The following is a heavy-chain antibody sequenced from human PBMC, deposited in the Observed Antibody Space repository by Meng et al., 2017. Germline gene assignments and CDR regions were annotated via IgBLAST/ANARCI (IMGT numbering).Heavy chain of an antibody. Sequence: QLQQREPGLVLGTPSRTLPLPVDGAGGTIYYWNWCSWLRQPPGEGLEWIGDIYHSESTHYNPCLKSRVTISVDKSKNQFSLKLSSVAAADTAVYYCARGLRRPSPLGYWGQGTLVTVSS. CDR2: IYHSEST. V-gene: IGHV4-4*02. J-gene: IGHJ4*02. D-gene: IGHD4-17*01. CDR3: ARGLRRPSPLGY. CDR1: GGTIYYWNW.